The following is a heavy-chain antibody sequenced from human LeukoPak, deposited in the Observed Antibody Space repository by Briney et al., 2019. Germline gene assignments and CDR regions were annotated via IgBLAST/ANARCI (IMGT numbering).Heavy chain of an antibody. CDR2: IIPIFGTA. J-gene: IGHJ4*02. D-gene: IGHD3-22*01. Sequence: SVKVSCKASGGTFSSYAISWVRQAPGQGLEWMGRIIPIFGTANYAQKFQGRGTITTDESTSTAYMELSSLRSQDTAVYYCAREGGCYDSSGDPSRFDYWGQGTLVTVSS. CDR3: AREGGCYDSSGDPSRFDY. CDR1: GGTFSSYA. V-gene: IGHV1-69*05.